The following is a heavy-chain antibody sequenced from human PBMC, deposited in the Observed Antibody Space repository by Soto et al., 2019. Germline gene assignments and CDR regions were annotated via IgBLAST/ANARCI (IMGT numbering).Heavy chain of an antibody. D-gene: IGHD6-13*01. CDR3: AIGFSAGKGSLPDA. Sequence: GWSMRLSCAASGFTFSSFAMSWVRQAPGKGLDWVSAISGSGGSTYSADSVKGRFTISRDNYKNTLYLQMSSLRAEDTAVYYCAIGFSAGKGSLPDACGQGALVTVSS. V-gene: IGHV3-23*01. J-gene: IGHJ5*02. CDR1: GFTFSSFA. CDR2: ISGSGGST.